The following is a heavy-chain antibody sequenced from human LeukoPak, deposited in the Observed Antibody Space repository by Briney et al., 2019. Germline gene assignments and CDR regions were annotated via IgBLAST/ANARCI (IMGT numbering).Heavy chain of an antibody. V-gene: IGHV3-53*01. CDR3: AKAYYDILTGYYSAFDY. CDR1: GFTVTNNY. Sequence: GGSLRLSCAASGFTVTNNYMCWVRQAPGKELEWVSVIFSNDNTYHADSVKGRFAISRDTSKNTLYLQMNSLRAEDTAVYYCAKAYYDILTGYYSAFDYWGQGTLVTVSS. J-gene: IGHJ4*02. D-gene: IGHD3-9*01. CDR2: IFSNDNT.